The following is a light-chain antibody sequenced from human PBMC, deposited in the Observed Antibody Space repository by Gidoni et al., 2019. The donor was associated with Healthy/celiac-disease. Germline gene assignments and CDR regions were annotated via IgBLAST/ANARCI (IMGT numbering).Light chain of an antibody. CDR1: QSVSSN. Sequence: EIVMTHSPATLSVSPGELATLSCRASQSVSSNLAGYQQKPGQAPRLLIYGASTRATGIPARFSGSGSGTEFTLTISSMQSEDFAVYYCQQYNNWPLYTFGQGTKLEIK. CDR3: QQYNNWPLYT. J-gene: IGKJ2*01. V-gene: IGKV3-15*01. CDR2: GAS.